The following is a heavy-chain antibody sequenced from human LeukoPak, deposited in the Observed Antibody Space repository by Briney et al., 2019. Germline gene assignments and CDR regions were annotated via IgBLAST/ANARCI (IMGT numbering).Heavy chain of an antibody. CDR3: ARVYGGNSRHFDY. CDR1: GFTFSSYW. D-gene: IGHD4-23*01. V-gene: IGHV3-74*03. CDR2: INSDGSIV. Sequence: PGGSLRLSCAASGFTFSSYWMHWVRQVPGKGLVWVSRINSDGSIVMYADSVQGRFTISRDNAKNTLYLQMNSLRAEDTAVYYCARVYGGNSRHFDYWGQGTLVTVSS. J-gene: IGHJ4*02.